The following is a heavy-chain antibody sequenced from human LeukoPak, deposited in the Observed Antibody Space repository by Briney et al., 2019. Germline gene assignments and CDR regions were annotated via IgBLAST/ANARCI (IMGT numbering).Heavy chain of an antibody. D-gene: IGHD2-15*01. Sequence: SETLSLTCAVYGGSFSGYYWSWIRQPPGKGLEWIGEIDHSGSTNYNPSLKSRVTISVDTSKNQFPLKLSSVTAADTAVYYCARGAQDIVVVVAATSVYFDYWGQGTLVTVSS. CDR2: IDHSGST. CDR3: ARGAQDIVVVVAATSVYFDY. V-gene: IGHV4-34*01. J-gene: IGHJ4*02. CDR1: GGSFSGYY.